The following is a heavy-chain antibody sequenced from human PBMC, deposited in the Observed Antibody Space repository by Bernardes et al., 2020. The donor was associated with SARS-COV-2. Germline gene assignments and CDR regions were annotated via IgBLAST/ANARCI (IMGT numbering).Heavy chain of an antibody. CDR3: ARDAYYDFWSGYPNYYYGMDV. CDR1: GFTVSSNY. D-gene: IGHD3-3*01. Sequence: GSLRLSCAASGFTVSSNYMSWVRQAPGKGLEWVSVIYSGGSTYYADSVKGRFTISRDNSKNTLYLQMNSLRAEDTAVYYCARDAYYDFWSGYPNYYYGMDVWGQGTTVTVSS. J-gene: IGHJ6*02. V-gene: IGHV3-53*01. CDR2: IYSGGST.